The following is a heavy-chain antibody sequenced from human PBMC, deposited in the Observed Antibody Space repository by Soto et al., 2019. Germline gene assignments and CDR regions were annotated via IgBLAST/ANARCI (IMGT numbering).Heavy chain of an antibody. CDR3: ANLPLITMVRGVISYGMDV. D-gene: IGHD3-10*01. Sequence: PWGVLRLSCAASGFTFSSYAMRWVRQAPGKGLEWVSAISGSGGSTYYADSVKGRFTISRDNSKNTLYLQMNSLRAEDTAVYYCANLPLITMVRGVISYGMDVWGQGTTVTVSS. CDR1: GFTFSSYA. V-gene: IGHV3-23*01. CDR2: ISGSGGST. J-gene: IGHJ6*02.